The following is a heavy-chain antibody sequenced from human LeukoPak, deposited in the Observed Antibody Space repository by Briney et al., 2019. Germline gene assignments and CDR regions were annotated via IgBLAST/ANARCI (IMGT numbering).Heavy chain of an antibody. CDR1: GYSFTSYW. CDR2: IYPGDSDT. V-gene: IGHV5-51*01. CDR3: ARLRPYYYDSSGYYYVYFDY. Sequence: GESLRISCKGSGYSFTSYWISWVRQMPGKGLEWMGIIYPGDSDTRYSPSFQGQVTISADKSISTAYLQWSSLKASDTAMYYCARLRPYYYDSSGYYYVYFDYWGQGTLVTVSS. D-gene: IGHD3-22*01. J-gene: IGHJ4*02.